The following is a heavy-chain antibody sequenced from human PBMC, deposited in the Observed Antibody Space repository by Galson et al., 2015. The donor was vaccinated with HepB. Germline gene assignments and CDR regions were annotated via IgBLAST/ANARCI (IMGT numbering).Heavy chain of an antibody. J-gene: IGHJ5*02. CDR1: GFTFSSYA. CDR3: ARGGLAVLSSLRFDP. D-gene: IGHD2/OR15-2a*01. Sequence: SLRLSCAASGFTFSSYAMHWVRRAPGKGLEYVSAISSNGGSTYYANSVKGRFTISRDNSKNTLYLQMGSLRAEDMAVYHCARGGLAVLSSLRFDPWGQGTLVTVSS. V-gene: IGHV3-64*01. CDR2: ISSNGGST.